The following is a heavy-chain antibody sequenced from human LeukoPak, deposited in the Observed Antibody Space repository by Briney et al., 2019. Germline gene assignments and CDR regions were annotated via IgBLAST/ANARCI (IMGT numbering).Heavy chain of an antibody. Sequence: ASVRVSCKASGYTFTGSYMHWVRQAPGQGLEWMGWINPNNGGTKSAQKFQGRVTMTRDTSISTAYMETTRLRSDDAAVYYCATSLNVTLIKCFDLWGRGTLVTVSS. CDR1: GYTFTGSY. J-gene: IGHJ2*01. D-gene: IGHD2-21*02. V-gene: IGHV1-2*02. CDR2: INPNNGGT. CDR3: ATSLNVTLIKCFDL.